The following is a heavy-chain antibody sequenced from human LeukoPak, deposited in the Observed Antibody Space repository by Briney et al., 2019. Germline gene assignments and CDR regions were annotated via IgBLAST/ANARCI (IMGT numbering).Heavy chain of an antibody. J-gene: IGHJ4*02. D-gene: IGHD6-19*01. CDR1: GFPFSSYG. Sequence: GGSLRLSCAASGFPFSSYGMHWVRQAPGKGLEWVARLVYDARSDYANSVKGRFSNSRDDSKNTLFLDMSNLRVEDTALYYCARDLSAAFDFWGQGVLVTVSS. V-gene: IGHV3-33*01. CDR3: ARDLSAAFDF. CDR2: LVYDARS.